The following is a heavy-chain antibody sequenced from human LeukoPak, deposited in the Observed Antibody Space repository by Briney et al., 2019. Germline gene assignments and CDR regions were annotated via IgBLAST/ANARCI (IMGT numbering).Heavy chain of an antibody. D-gene: IGHD6-19*01. CDR3: ARSLGWYDY. CDR2: ISSDGSST. V-gene: IGHV3-74*01. J-gene: IGHJ4*02. Sequence: GGSLRLSCVASGFTISDYWMHWVRQGPGKGLVWVSRISSDGSSTSHADSMKGRFTISRDNAKNTLYLQMSSLRAEDTAVYYCARSLGWYDYWGQGTLVTVSS. CDR1: GFTISDYW.